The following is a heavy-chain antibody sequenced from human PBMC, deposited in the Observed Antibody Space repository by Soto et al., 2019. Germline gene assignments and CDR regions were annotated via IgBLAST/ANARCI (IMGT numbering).Heavy chain of an antibody. D-gene: IGHD5-12*01. CDR3: TRHRGYSSGYWGQDF. V-gene: IGHV1-69*13. J-gene: IGHJ4*02. CDR1: GGAFGSYA. CDR2: IIPMFDTT. Sequence: SVKVSCKASGGAFGSYAINWVRQAPGQGLEWMGGIIPMFDTTNYAQRFQGRVTVTADESTSTVYLELTRLKSEDTAMYYCTRHRGYSSGYWGQDFWGQGTPVTVSS.